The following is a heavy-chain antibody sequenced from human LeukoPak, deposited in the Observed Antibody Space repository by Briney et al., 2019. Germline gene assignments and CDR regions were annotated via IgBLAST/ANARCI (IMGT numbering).Heavy chain of an antibody. CDR2: ISGSGGST. Sequence: GGSLRLSCAASGFTFSSYAMSWVRQAPGKGLEWVSAISGSGGSTYYADSVKGRFTISRDNSKNTLYLQMNSLRAEDTAVYYCAKDSYPSYYYDSGGRDYWGQGTLVTVSS. D-gene: IGHD3-22*01. CDR1: GFTFSSYA. V-gene: IGHV3-23*01. CDR3: AKDSYPSYYYDSGGRDY. J-gene: IGHJ4*02.